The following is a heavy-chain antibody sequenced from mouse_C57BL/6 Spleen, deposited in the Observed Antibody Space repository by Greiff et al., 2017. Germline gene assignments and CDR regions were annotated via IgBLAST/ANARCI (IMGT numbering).Heavy chain of an antibody. CDR2: IDPENGDT. V-gene: IGHV14-4*01. D-gene: IGHD2-5*01. J-gene: IGHJ4*01. CDR1: GFNIKDDY. Sequence: VQLKQSGAELVRPGASVKLSCTASGFNIKDDYMHWVKQRPEQGLEWIGWIDPENGDTEYASKVQGKATITAETSSNTAYLQLSSLTSEDTAVYYCTTGSYYSNYGGAMDYWGQGTSVTVSS. CDR3: TTGSYYSNYGGAMDY.